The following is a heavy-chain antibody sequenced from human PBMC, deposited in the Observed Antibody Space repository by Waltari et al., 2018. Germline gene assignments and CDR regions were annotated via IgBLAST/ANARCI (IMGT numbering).Heavy chain of an antibody. CDR1: GGTFSSYA. CDR2: IIPILCTE. CDR3: ARVVFPSGYSSGENWFDP. D-gene: IGHD6-19*01. J-gene: IGHJ5*02. V-gene: IGHV1-69*01. Sequence: QVQLVQSGAEVKKPGSSVKVSCKASGGTFSSYAISWVRQAPGQGLEWMGGIIPILCTENSAQKFQGRVTITADESTSTAYMELSGLRSEDTAVYYCARVVFPSGYSSGENWFDPWGQGTLVTVSS.